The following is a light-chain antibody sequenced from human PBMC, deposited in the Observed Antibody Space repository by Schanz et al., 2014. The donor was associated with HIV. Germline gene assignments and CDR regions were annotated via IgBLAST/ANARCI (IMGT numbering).Light chain of an antibody. J-gene: IGKJ3*01. Sequence: EIVLTQSPASLSLSPGERATLSCRASQSVGTYLAWYQQKPGQAPRLLIYGASTRATGIPDRFSGSGSGTDFTLTISRLEPEDFAIYYCQQYGSSHLFTFGPGTKVDIK. CDR2: GAS. CDR1: QSVGTY. CDR3: QQYGSSHLFT. V-gene: IGKV3-20*01.